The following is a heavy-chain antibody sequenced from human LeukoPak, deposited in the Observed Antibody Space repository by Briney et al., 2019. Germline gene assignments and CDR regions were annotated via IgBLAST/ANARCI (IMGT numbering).Heavy chain of an antibody. CDR2: IIPILGIA. CDR3: ARVASDFWSGYGYMDV. Sequence: SVKVSCKASGGTFSSYAISWVRQAPGQGLEWMGRIIPILGIANYAQKFQGRVTITADKSTSTAYKELSSLRSEDTAAYYCARVASDFWSGYGYMDVWGKGTTVTVSS. J-gene: IGHJ6*03. CDR1: GGTFSSYA. D-gene: IGHD3-3*01. V-gene: IGHV1-69*04.